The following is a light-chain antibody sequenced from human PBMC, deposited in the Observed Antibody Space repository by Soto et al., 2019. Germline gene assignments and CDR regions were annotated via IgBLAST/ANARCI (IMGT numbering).Light chain of an antibody. CDR2: GAS. J-gene: IGKJ1*01. Sequence: EIVLTQSPGTLSLSSGERATLSCRASQSVSSSYLAWYQQKPGQAPRLLIYGASSRATGIPDRLSGSGSGTDFTLTISRLEPEDFAVYYCQQYGSSPTFGQGTKVEIK. V-gene: IGKV3-20*01. CDR1: QSVSSSY. CDR3: QQYGSSPT.